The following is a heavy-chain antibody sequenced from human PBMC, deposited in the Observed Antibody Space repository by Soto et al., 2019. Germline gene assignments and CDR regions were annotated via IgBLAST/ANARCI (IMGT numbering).Heavy chain of an antibody. CDR1: GFTFSSYS. V-gene: IGHV3-21*01. D-gene: IGHD2-2*01. Sequence: GGSLRLSCAASGFTFSSYSMNWVRQDPGKGLEWVSSISSSSSYIYYADSVKGRFTISRDNAKNTLYLQMNSLSAEDTAVYYCARDRIVLVPAANLGYYYYYGMDVWGQGTTVTVSS. CDR2: ISSSSSYI. J-gene: IGHJ6*02. CDR3: ARDRIVLVPAANLGYYYYYGMDV.